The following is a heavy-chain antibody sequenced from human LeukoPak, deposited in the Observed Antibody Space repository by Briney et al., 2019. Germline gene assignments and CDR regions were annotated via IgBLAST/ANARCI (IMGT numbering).Heavy chain of an antibody. CDR1: GGSISSYY. J-gene: IGHJ5*02. CDR2: IYYSGST. D-gene: IGHD2-8*01. CDR3: ARGRSGYCTNGVCP. V-gene: IGHV4-59*01. Sequence: PSETLSLTCTVSGGSISSYYWSWIRQPPGKGLEWIGYIYYSGSTNYNPSLKSRVTISVDTSKNQFSLKLSSVTAADTAVYYCARGRSGYCTNGVCPWGQGTLVTVSS.